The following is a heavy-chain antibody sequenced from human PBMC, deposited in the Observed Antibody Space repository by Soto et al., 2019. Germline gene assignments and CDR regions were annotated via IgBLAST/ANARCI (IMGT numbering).Heavy chain of an antibody. J-gene: IGHJ3*01. Sequence: SETLSLTCPVSGGSITSYYWTWIRHPPGKGLEWIGYIYYSGSTNYNPSLESRVTIAVDTSKNQFSLKLSSVTAADTAVYYWARVWGGAFDFWGQGTMVTVSS. V-gene: IGHV4-59*01. CDR3: ARVWGGAFDF. D-gene: IGHD3-10*01. CDR1: GGSITSYY. CDR2: IYYSGST.